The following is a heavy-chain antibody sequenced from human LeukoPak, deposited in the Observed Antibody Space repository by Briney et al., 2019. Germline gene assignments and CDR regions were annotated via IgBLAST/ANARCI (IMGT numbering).Heavy chain of an antibody. CDR1: GYTFTKYY. D-gene: IGHD6-19*01. J-gene: IGHJ2*01. CDR2: INPSGGST. V-gene: IGHV1-46*01. Sequence: ASVKVSCKASGYTFTKYYTHWVRQAPGQGRKWMGVINPSGGSTSYAQKFQGRVTMTRDTSTSTVYMELSSLRSEDTAVYYCARSGSSGWYHFDLWGRGTLVTVSS. CDR3: ARSGSSGWYHFDL.